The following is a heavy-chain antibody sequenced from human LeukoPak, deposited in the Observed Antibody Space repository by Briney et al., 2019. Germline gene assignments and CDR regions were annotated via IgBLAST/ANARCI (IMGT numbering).Heavy chain of an antibody. D-gene: IGHD3-22*01. J-gene: IGHJ1*01. CDR3: AGDRGSYETGQLQH. CDR2: IWYDGSNK. Sequence: GGSLRLSCAASGFTFSSYGMHWVRQAPGKGLEWVAVIWYDGSNKYYADSVKGRFTISRDNSKNTLYLQMNSLRAEDTAVYYCAGDRGSYETGQLQHWGQGTLVTVFS. V-gene: IGHV3-33*01. CDR1: GFTFSSYG.